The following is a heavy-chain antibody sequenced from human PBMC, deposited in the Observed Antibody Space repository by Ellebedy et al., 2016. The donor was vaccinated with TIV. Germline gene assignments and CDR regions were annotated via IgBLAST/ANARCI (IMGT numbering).Heavy chain of an antibody. D-gene: IGHD3-10*01. V-gene: IGHV3-23*01. CDR1: CFTFSSYA. J-gene: IGHJ4*02. CDR3: ESSRYHYYVGNTIFVY. CDR2: VNAGGIVI. Sequence: GESLKISCAASCFTFSSYAMSWVRQAPGKGLEWVAGVNAGGIVIAYADSVKGRFIISRDNSKNTLELQMNSLRAEDTAVYYCESSRYHYYVGNTIFVYWGKGTLVTVSS.